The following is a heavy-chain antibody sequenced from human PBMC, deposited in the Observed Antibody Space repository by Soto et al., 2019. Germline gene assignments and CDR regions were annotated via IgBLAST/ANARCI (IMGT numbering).Heavy chain of an antibody. J-gene: IGHJ5*02. CDR2: IYYSGST. V-gene: IGHV4-59*01. Sequence: SETLSLTCTVSGGSISSYYWSWIRQPPGKGLEWIGYIYYSGSTNYNPSLKSRVTISVDTSKNQFSLKLSSVTAADTAVYYCARSLITMVRTRYPIVSRFDPWGQGTLVTVSS. CDR1: GGSISSYY. CDR3: ARSLITMVRTRYPIVSRFDP. D-gene: IGHD3-10*01.